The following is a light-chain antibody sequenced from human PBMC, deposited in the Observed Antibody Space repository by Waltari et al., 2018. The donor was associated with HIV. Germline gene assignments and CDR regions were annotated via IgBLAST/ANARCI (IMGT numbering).Light chain of an antibody. Sequence: EIVLTQSQATLSLSPGERATLSCRASQSVSRYLAWYQQKPGQAPRLLVYDAFNRATGIPARFSGSGSGTDFTLTISSLEPEDFAVYYCQQRSNWPHTFGQGTKLEIK. J-gene: IGKJ2*01. CDR3: QQRSNWPHT. V-gene: IGKV3-11*01. CDR1: QSVSRY. CDR2: DAF.